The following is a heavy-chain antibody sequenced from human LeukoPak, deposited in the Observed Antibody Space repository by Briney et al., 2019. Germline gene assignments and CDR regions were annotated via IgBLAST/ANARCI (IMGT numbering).Heavy chain of an antibody. J-gene: IGHJ4*02. D-gene: IGHD3-22*01. CDR2: IKQDGSEK. CDR3: ARDPASGDSGGYYHFDY. Sequence: GGSLRLSCAASGFTFSSYWMSWVRQAPGKGLEWVANIKQDGSEKYYVDSVKGRFTISRDNAKNSLYLQMNSLRAEDTAVYYCARDPASGDSGGYYHFDYWGQGTLVTVSS. CDR1: GFTFSSYW. V-gene: IGHV3-7*01.